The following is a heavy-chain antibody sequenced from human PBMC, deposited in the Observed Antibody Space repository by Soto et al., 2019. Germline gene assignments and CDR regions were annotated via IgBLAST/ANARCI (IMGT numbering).Heavy chain of an antibody. CDR1: GFTFSSYG. Sequence: GGSLRLSCAASGFTFSSYGMHWVRQAPGKGLEWVAVISYDGSNKYYADSVKGRFTISRDNSKNTLYLQMNSLRAEDTAVYYCAKDSGSYLYKMMYYFDYWGQGTLVTVSS. V-gene: IGHV3-30*18. CDR3: AKDSGSYLYKMMYYFDY. D-gene: IGHD1-26*01. CDR2: ISYDGSNK. J-gene: IGHJ4*02.